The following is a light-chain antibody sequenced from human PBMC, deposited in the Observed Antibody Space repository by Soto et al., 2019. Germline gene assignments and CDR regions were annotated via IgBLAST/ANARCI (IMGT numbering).Light chain of an antibody. Sequence: DIQMTQSPSSVSASVGDRVTITCRASQDIGIELGWYQQKPGRAPKSLIYCGSRLQSGVPPRFSGSGSGTDFTLTISSLQPEDFATHYCQQGKSFPRTFGQGTKVDIK. CDR1: QDIGIE. CDR3: QQGKSFPRT. V-gene: IGKV1-12*01. J-gene: IGKJ1*01. CDR2: CGS.